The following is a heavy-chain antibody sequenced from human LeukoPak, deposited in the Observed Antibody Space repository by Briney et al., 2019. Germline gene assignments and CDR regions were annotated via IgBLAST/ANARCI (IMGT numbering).Heavy chain of an antibody. J-gene: IGHJ4*02. CDR3: ARDPEGIAAAGGLDY. V-gene: IGHV3-21*01. D-gene: IGHD6-13*01. Sequence: GGSLRLSCAASGFTFSSYSMNWVRQAPGKGLEWVSSISSSSSYIYYADSVKGRFTISRDNAKNSLYLQMNSLRAEDTAVYYCARDPEGIAAAGGLDYWGQGTLDTVSS. CDR1: GFTFSSYS. CDR2: ISSSSSYI.